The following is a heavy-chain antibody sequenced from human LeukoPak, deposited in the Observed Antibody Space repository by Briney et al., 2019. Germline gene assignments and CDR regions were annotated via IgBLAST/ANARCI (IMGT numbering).Heavy chain of an antibody. CDR2: IYYSGST. V-gene: IGHV4-31*03. Sequence: SDTLSLTCTVSGGSISSGGYYWSWIRQHPGKGLEWIGYIYYSGSTYYNPSLKSRVTISVDTSKNQFSLKLSSVTAADTAVYYCAADCSGGSCYRYSMDVWGQGTTVTVSS. J-gene: IGHJ6*02. CDR1: GGSISSGGYY. CDR3: AADCSGGSCYRYSMDV. D-gene: IGHD2-15*01.